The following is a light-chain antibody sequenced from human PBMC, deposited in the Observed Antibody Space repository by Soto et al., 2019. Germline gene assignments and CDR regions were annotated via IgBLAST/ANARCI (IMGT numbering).Light chain of an antibody. CDR2: DAS. CDR3: QQYDILLFT. CDR1: QDISNY. V-gene: IGKV1-33*01. Sequence: DIQMTQSPSSLSASVGDRVTITCQASQDISNYLNWYHQKPGKAPKFLISDASKLEAGVPSRFSGSGSGTDFTFTISSLQPEDIAAYYCQQYDILLFTFGPGTKVYIK. J-gene: IGKJ3*01.